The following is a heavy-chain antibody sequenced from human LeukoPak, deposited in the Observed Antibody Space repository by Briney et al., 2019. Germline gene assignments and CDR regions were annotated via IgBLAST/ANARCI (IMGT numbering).Heavy chain of an antibody. D-gene: IGHD2-2*01. J-gene: IGHJ5*02. CDR2: INPNSGGT. Sequence: ASVKVSCKASGYTFTGYYMHWVRQAPGQGLEWMGRINPNSGGTNYAQKFQGRVTMTRDTSISTAYMELSRLRSDDTAVYYCARDLDCSSTSCYGGWFDPWGQGTLVTVSS. CDR3: ARDLDCSSTSCYGGWFDP. CDR1: GYTFTGYY. V-gene: IGHV1-2*06.